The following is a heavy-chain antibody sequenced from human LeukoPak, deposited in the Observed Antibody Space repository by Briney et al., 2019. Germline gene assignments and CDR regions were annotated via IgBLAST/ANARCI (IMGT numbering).Heavy chain of an antibody. V-gene: IGHV1-2*02. D-gene: IGHD3-3*01. CDR3: ARGFLEWLPIYYYYYMDV. CDR1: GYTFTGYY. J-gene: IGHJ6*03. Sequence: ASVKVSCKASGYTFTGYYMHWVRQAPGQGLEWMGWINPNSGGTNYAQKFQGRVTMTRNTSISTAYMELSSLRSEDTAVYYCARGFLEWLPIYYYYYMDVWGKGTTVTVSS. CDR2: INPNSGGT.